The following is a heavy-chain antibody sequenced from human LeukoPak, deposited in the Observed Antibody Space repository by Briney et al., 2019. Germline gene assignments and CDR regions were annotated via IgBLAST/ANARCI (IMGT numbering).Heavy chain of an antibody. CDR2: IYHSGST. J-gene: IGHJ4*02. CDR1: GGSISSGGYY. CDR3: ARDQGNVLRFLEWSLNDY. D-gene: IGHD3-3*01. Sequence: SETLSLTCTVSGGSISSGGYYWSWIRQPPGKGLEWIGYIYHSGSTYYNPSLKSRVTISVDTSKNQFSLKLSSVTAADTAVYYCARDQGNVLRFLEWSLNDYWGQGTLVTVSS. V-gene: IGHV4-30-2*01.